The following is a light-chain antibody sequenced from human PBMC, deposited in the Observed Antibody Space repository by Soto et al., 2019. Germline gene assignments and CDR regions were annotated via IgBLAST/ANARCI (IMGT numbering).Light chain of an antibody. CDR1: SSNIGAGYG. Sequence: QSVLTQSPSVSGAPGQRVSISCTGSSSNIGAGYGVHWYQQLPGTAPELLIYDDTNRPSGVPDRFSGSKSGTSASLAITGLQAEDEADYYCSSYTSSSSVVFGGGTKLTVL. J-gene: IGLJ2*01. CDR2: DDT. CDR3: SSYTSSSSVV. V-gene: IGLV1-40*01.